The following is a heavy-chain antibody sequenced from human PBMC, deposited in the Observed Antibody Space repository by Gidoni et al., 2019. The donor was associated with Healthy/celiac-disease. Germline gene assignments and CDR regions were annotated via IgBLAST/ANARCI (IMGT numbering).Heavy chain of an antibody. Sequence: QVQLVQSGAEVKKPGASVRVSCKVSGYPLTELAMHWVRHAPGKGLEWMGGFDPEDGETIYAQKFQGRVTMTEDTSTDTAYMELSSLRSEDTAVYYCEAGIRVRPYYFDYWGQGTLVTVSS. J-gene: IGHJ4*02. CDR2: FDPEDGET. CDR3: EAGIRVRPYYFDY. V-gene: IGHV1-24*01. D-gene: IGHD3-10*01. CDR1: GYPLTELA.